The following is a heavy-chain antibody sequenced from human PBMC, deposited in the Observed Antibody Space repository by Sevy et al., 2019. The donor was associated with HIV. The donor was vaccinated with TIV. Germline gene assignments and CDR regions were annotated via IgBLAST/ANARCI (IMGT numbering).Heavy chain of an antibody. D-gene: IGHD3-16*02. J-gene: IGHJ4*02. CDR3: AKDQGDYIWGTYRH. CDR2: ISGSGGDT. V-gene: IGHV3-23*01. CDR1: AFTFKSYA. Sequence: GGSLRLSCAASAFTFKSYAMTWVRQDPGKGLEWISSISGSGGDTKYADSVKGRFTISRDNSKNTLYLQMNSLRAEDTAVYYCAKDQGDYIWGTYRHWGQGTLVTVSS.